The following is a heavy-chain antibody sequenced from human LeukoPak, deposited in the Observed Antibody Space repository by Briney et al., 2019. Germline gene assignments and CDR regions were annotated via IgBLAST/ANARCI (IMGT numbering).Heavy chain of an antibody. Sequence: GGSLRLSCAASGFTFSNYAMSWVRQAPGKGLEWVSAISGSGGSTYYADSVKGRFTISRDNSKNTLYLQMNSLRAEDTAVYYCAKVEGYCSSTSCPQDAFDIWGQGTMVTVSS. J-gene: IGHJ3*02. V-gene: IGHV3-23*01. CDR1: GFTFSNYA. CDR3: AKVEGYCSSTSCPQDAFDI. CDR2: ISGSGGST. D-gene: IGHD2-2*01.